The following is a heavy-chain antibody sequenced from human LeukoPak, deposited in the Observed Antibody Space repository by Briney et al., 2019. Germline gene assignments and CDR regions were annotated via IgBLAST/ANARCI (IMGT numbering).Heavy chain of an antibody. J-gene: IGHJ4*02. CDR3: ARGRRSYHTLDY. V-gene: IGHV4-34*01. D-gene: IGHD1-26*01. Sequence: SETLSLTCAVYGGSFSGYYWSWIRQPPGKGLEWIGEINHSGSTNYNPSLKSRVTISVDTSKNQFSLKLSSVTAADTAVYYCARGRRSYHTLDYWGQGTLVTVSS. CDR2: INHSGST. CDR1: GGSFSGYY.